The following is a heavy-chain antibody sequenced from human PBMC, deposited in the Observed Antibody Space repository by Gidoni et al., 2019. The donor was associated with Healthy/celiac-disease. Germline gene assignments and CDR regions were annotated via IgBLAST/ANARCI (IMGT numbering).Heavy chain of an antibody. CDR3: AGLYSGYDNYFDY. CDR1: GYSISSGYY. J-gene: IGHJ4*02. Sequence: QVQLQESGPGLVKPSETLSLTCTVSGYSISSGYYWGWIRQPPGKGLEWIGSIYHSGSTYYNPSLKSRVTISVDTSKNQFSLKLSSVTAADTAVYYCAGLYSGYDNYFDYWGQGTLVTVSS. CDR2: IYHSGST. D-gene: IGHD5-12*01. V-gene: IGHV4-38-2*02.